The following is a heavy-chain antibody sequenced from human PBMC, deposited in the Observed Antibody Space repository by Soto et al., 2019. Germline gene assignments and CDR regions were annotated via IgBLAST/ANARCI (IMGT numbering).Heavy chain of an antibody. D-gene: IGHD5-12*01. CDR2: TDYIGNT. Sequence: QVQLQESGPGLVKPSQTLSLTCSVSGGSISSDDYYWSWIRQPPGKALEWIGHTDYIGNTYYSPSLKSRVTISVDTSKNQFSLNLNSVTAADTAVYYCDSFDMVTTGDYWGQGALVTVSS. CDR1: GGSISSDDYY. J-gene: IGHJ4*02. CDR3: DSFDMVTTGDY. V-gene: IGHV4-30-4*01.